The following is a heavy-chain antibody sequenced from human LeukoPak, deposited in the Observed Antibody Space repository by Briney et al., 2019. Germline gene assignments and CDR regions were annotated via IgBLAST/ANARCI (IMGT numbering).Heavy chain of an antibody. CDR1: GFTFSSYH. J-gene: IGHJ5*02. V-gene: IGHV3-13*01. Sequence: PGGSLRLSCGASGFTFSSYHMHGVPHPTGKGLEGVSAFWSAGDTYYSHSVKGRVTISRENAKNSLVPDIDSLSTGDTAVYFWERAHMLTGYDNFAWFDPWGQGTLVTVSS. CDR2: FWSAGDT. CDR3: ERAHMLTGYDNFAWFDP. D-gene: IGHD3-9*01.